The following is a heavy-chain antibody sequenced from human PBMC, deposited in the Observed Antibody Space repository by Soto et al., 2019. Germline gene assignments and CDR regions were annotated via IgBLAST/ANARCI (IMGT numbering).Heavy chain of an antibody. CDR2: SRNKADSYTP. D-gene: IGHD2-21*01. CDR3: TTDSYSTITIVRFDY. CDR1: GFTFSDHH. V-gene: IGHV3-72*01. J-gene: IGHJ4*01. Sequence: GGSLRLSCAVSGFTFSDHHMDWVRQAPGKGLEWVGRSRNKADSYTPEYAASVKGRFTISRDDSDNSLYLQVNSLKTEDTAVYYCTTDSYSTITIVRFDYWGHGTLVTVSS.